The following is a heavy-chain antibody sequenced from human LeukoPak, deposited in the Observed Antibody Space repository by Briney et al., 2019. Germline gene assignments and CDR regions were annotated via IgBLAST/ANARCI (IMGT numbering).Heavy chain of an antibody. J-gene: IGHJ4*02. V-gene: IGHV3-33*01. CDR1: GFTFSSYG. Sequence: PGGSLRLSCAASGFTFSSYGMHWVRQAPGKGLEWVAVIWYAGSNKYYADSVKGRLTISRDNSKNTLYLQMNSLRADDTAVYYCARDWRSGGSCTNFWGQGTLVTVSS. CDR2: IWYAGSNK. CDR3: ARDWRSGGSCTNF. D-gene: IGHD2-15*01.